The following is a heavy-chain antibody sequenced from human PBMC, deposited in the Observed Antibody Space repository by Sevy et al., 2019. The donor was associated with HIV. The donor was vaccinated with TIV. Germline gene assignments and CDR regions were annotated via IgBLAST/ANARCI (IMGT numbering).Heavy chain of an antibody. J-gene: IGHJ4*02. CDR3: AREQLRYYDSSGLDY. CDR2: ISYDGSNK. Sequence: GGSLRLSCAASGFTFSSYAMHWVRQAPGKGLEWVAVISYDGSNKYYADSVKGRFTISRDNSKNTLYLQMNSLRAEDTAGYYCAREQLRYYDSSGLDYWGQGTLVTVSS. CDR1: GFTFSSYA. D-gene: IGHD3-22*01. V-gene: IGHV3-30-3*01.